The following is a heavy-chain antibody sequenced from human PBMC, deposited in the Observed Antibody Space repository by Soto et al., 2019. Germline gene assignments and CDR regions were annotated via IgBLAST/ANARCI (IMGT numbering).Heavy chain of an antibody. CDR3: AKRFCTTTTCLSLDSYYYIDV. V-gene: IGHV3-23*01. J-gene: IGHJ6*03. D-gene: IGHD2-2*01. CDR2: ISGSGDST. Sequence: GGSLRLSCAASGFTFSSYAMSWVRQAPGKGLEWVSAISGSGDSTNYADSVKGRFTISRDNSENTVYLQMNSLRAEDTAVYYCAKRFCTTTTCLSLDSYYYIDVWGKGTTVTVSS. CDR1: GFTFSSYA.